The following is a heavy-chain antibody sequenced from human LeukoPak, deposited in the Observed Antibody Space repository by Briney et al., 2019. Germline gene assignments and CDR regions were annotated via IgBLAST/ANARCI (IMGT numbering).Heavy chain of an antibody. V-gene: IGHV3-30*04. CDR3: ARDRNWNDFLYYFDY. Sequence: GGSLRLSCAASGFTFSSYAMHWVRRAPGKGLEWVAVISYDGSNKYYADSVKGRFTISRDNSKNTLYLQMNSLRAEDTAVYYCARDRNWNDFLYYFDYWGQGTLVTVSS. CDR2: ISYDGSNK. CDR1: GFTFSSYA. D-gene: IGHD1-20*01. J-gene: IGHJ4*02.